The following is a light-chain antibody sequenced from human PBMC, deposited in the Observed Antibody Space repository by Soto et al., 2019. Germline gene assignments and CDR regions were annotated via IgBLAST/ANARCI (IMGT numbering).Light chain of an antibody. CDR3: QQYNNWPPIT. Sequence: EIGMRQCPATRSGSAGERAIRSGRASQSVSSNLAWYQQKPGQAPRLLIYGASTRATGIPARFSGSGSGTEFTLTISSLQSEDFAVYYCQQYNNWPPITFGQGTRLEIK. CDR2: GAS. CDR1: QSVSSN. J-gene: IGKJ5*01. V-gene: IGKV3-15*01.